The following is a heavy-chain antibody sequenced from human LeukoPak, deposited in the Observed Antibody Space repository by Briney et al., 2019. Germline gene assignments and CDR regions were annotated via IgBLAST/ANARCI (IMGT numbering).Heavy chain of an antibody. Sequence: PSETLSLTCAVSGYSISSGYYWGWIRQPPGKGLEWSGRIYHSGSTYYNPSLKSRVTISVDTSKNQFSLKLSSVTAADTAVYYCALGLLWFGELSGFDYWGQGTLVTVSS. CDR1: GYSISSGYY. D-gene: IGHD3-10*01. V-gene: IGHV4-38-2*01. CDR3: ALGLLWFGELSGFDY. J-gene: IGHJ4*02. CDR2: IYHSGST.